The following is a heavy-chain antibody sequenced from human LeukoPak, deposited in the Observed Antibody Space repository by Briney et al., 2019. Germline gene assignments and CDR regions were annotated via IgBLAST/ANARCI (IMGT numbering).Heavy chain of an antibody. V-gene: IGHV3-48*04. CDR3: ARHLIWFGELLS. CDR1: GFTFSSYA. Sequence: GGSLRLSCAASGFTFSSYAMSWVRQAPGKGLEWVSYISSSGSTIYYADSVKGRFTIPRDNAKNSLYLQMNSLRAEDTAVYYCARHLIWFGELLSWGQGTLVTVSS. J-gene: IGHJ5*02. CDR2: ISSSGSTI. D-gene: IGHD3-10*01.